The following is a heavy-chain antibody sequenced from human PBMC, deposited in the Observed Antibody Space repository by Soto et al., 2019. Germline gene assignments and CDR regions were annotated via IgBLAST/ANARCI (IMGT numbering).Heavy chain of an antibody. CDR2: IYYSGST. V-gene: IGHV4-31*03. Sequence: SETLSLTCTVSGGSISSGNYYWSWIRQHPGKGLEWIGYIYYSGSTYYNPSLKSRVTISVDTSKNQFSLKLSSVTAADTAVYYCARTSFDTSGTAADPWGQGTLVTVS. J-gene: IGHJ5*02. D-gene: IGHD3-22*01. CDR3: ARTSFDTSGTAADP. CDR1: GGSISSGNYY.